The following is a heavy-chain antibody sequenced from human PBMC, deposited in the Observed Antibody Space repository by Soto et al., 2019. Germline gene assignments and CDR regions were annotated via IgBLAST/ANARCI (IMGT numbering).Heavy chain of an antibody. CDR3: ARAPTSYDILTGYYDY. D-gene: IGHD3-9*01. J-gene: IGHJ4*02. Sequence: SETLSLTCAVYGGSFSGYYWSWIRQPPGKGLEWIGEINHSGSTNYNPSLKSRVTISVDTSKNQFSLKLSSVTAADTAVYYCARAPTSYDILTGYYDYWDQGTLVTVSS. V-gene: IGHV4-34*01. CDR1: GGSFSGYY. CDR2: INHSGST.